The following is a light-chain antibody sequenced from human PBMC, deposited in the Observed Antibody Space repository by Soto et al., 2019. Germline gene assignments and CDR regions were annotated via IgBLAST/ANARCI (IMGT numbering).Light chain of an antibody. CDR1: QSVRSS. V-gene: IGKV3-15*01. Sequence: EIVLTQSPATQSVSLGERGTLSCRASQSVRSSLAWYQQKPGQAPRLLIYDASTRAPGIPARFSGSGSGTELTLIISSLQSDDFAVYHCQQYNNWPPTFGHGTRLEIK. CDR2: DAS. J-gene: IGKJ5*01. CDR3: QQYNNWPPT.